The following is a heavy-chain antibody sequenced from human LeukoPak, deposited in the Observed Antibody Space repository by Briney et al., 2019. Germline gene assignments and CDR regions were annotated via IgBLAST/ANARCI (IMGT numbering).Heavy chain of an antibody. J-gene: IGHJ6*03. CDR3: ARLGLYCSSTSCYRFYYYYYMDV. CDR1: GGSISSSSYY. CDR2: IYYSGST. D-gene: IGHD2-2*01. V-gene: IGHV4-39*07. Sequence: SETLSLTCTVSGGSISSSSYYWGWIRQPPGKGLEWIGSIYYSGSTYYNPSLKSRVTISVDTSKNQFSLKLSSVTAADTAVYYCARLGLYCSSTSCYRFYYYYYMDVWGKGTTVTISS.